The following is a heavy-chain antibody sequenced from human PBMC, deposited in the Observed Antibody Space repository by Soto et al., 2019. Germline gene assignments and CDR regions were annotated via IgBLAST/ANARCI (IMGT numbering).Heavy chain of an antibody. CDR3: ASETYASGSHWDC. V-gene: IGHV1-2*04. D-gene: IGHD3-10*01. J-gene: IGHJ4*02. CDR2: INPNSGGT. CDR1: GYTFTGYY. Sequence: ASVKVSCKASGYTFTGYYMHWVRQAPGEGLEWMGCINPNSGGTNYAQKLEGWVTMTRDTSISTAYMELSRLRSDDTAAYYCASETYASGSHWDCWGQRIMVTVSS.